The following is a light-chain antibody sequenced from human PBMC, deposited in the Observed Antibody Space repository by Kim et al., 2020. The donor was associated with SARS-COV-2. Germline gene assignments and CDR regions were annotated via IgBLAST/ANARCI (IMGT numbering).Light chain of an antibody. Sequence: STLSSYVGDRVIITLRASQRNSMTLAWYQQKPRKAPKILISKAYSLESGVPSRSSGSRSGTEFTLTISSLQPDDIATYNCQQYDNYFDQGTKLEI. CDR1: QRNSMT. CDR3: QQYDNY. J-gene: IGKJ2*01. V-gene: IGKV1-5*03. CDR2: KAY.